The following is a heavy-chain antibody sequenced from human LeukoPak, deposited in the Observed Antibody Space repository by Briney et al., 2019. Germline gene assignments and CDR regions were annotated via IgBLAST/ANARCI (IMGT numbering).Heavy chain of an antibody. Sequence: PGGSLRLSCAASGFTFSSYSMNWVRQAPGKGLEWVSSISGSSGYTNYADSVKGRFTISRDNTKNSLYLQMNSLRAEDTAVYYCARSDFSGYYYYFDYWGQGTLVTVSS. D-gene: IGHD3-22*01. J-gene: IGHJ4*02. CDR3: ARSDFSGYYYYFDY. V-gene: IGHV3-21*01. CDR1: GFTFSSYS. CDR2: ISGSSGYT.